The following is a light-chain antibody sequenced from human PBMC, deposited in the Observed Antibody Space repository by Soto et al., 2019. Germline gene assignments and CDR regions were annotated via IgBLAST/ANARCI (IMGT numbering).Light chain of an antibody. CDR2: AAS. CDR3: QQSFGTPPWT. CDR1: QSISRY. V-gene: IGKV1-39*01. J-gene: IGKJ1*01. Sequence: DIQMAQSPSSLSASVGDRVTITCRASQSISRYLNWYQQKPGTAPKLLIYAASSLQSGVPSRFSGSGSGTDFSLTISSLQPEDFATYYCQQSFGTPPWTFGQGTKVEIK.